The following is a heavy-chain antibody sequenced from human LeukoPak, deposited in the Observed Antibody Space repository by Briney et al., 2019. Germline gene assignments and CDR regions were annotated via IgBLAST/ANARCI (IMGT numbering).Heavy chain of an antibody. Sequence: TGGSLRLSCAASGFTFSSYWMSWVRQAPGKGLEWVANIKQDGSEKYYVDSVKGRFTISRDNAKNSLYLQMGSLRAEDTAVYYCARPAETGTTPVSAFDIWGQGTMVTVSS. CDR2: IKQDGSEK. J-gene: IGHJ3*02. CDR3: ARPAETGTTPVSAFDI. D-gene: IGHD1-7*01. CDR1: GFTFSSYW. V-gene: IGHV3-7*01.